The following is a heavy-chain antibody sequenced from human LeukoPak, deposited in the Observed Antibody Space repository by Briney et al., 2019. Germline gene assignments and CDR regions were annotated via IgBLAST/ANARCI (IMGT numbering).Heavy chain of an antibody. CDR1: GFTFGDYA. CDR3: SRGSHSSPFHRGYYYMDV. Sequence: GGSLRLSCTASGFTFGDYAMSWFRQAPGKGLEWVGLIRSNSFGGTTEYAASVKGRFSISRDDSKSIADLRMNSLKTEDTAVYFCSRGSHSSPFHRGYYYMDVWGKGTTVTVSS. D-gene: IGHD6-13*01. V-gene: IGHV3-49*03. J-gene: IGHJ6*03. CDR2: IRSNSFGGTT.